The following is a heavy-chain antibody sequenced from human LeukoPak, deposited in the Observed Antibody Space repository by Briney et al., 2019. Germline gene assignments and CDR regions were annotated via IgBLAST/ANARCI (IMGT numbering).Heavy chain of an antibody. CDR2: VNNDGSRT. CDR3: ARSSYPYYFDY. V-gene: IGHV3-74*01. CDR1: GFSFSSYW. D-gene: IGHD6-19*01. J-gene: IGHJ4*02. Sequence: GGSLRLSCGASGFSFSSYWMHWVRHAPGKGRMWVSRVNNDGSRTTYADSVEGRFTISRDNARNTLYLQMNSLRAEDTAVYYCARSSYPYYFDYWGQGTLVTVSS.